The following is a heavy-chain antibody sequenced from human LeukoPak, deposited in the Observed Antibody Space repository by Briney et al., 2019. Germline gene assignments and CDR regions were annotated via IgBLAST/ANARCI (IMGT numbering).Heavy chain of an antibody. CDR2: IYPGDSDT. D-gene: IGHD3-10*01. V-gene: IGHV5-51*01. CDR1: GYSSASYW. J-gene: IGHJ6*03. Sequence: GESLKNSCKGSGYSSASYWIAWVRQMPGKGLEWIGIIYPGDSDTRYSPSFQGQVTISADKSISTAYLQWSSLKASDTAMYYCVRRYGSGSPSPYYYYYMDVWGKGTTVTVS. CDR3: VRRYGSGSPSPYYYYYMDV.